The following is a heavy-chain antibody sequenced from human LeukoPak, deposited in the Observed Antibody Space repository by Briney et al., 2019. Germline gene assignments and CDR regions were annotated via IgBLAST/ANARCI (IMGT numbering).Heavy chain of an antibody. J-gene: IGHJ4*02. D-gene: IGHD5-24*01. V-gene: IGHV1-8*01. CDR1: GYTFTSYD. Sequence: ASVKVSCKASGYTFTSYDISWVRQATGQGLEWMGWMNPNSGDTGYAQKFQGRVTITADESTSTAYMELSSLRSKDTAVYYCARGGERWLQFPQDYWGQGTLVTVSS. CDR2: MNPNSGDT. CDR3: ARGGERWLQFPQDY.